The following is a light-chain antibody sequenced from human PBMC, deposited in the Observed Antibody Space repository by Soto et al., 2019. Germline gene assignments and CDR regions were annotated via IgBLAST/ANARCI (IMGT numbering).Light chain of an antibody. V-gene: IGKV3-15*01. CDR2: GAS. CDR3: QQYNNWPYT. Sequence: EIVMTQSPDTLSVSPGERATLSCRASQSVSSNLAWYQQKPGQAPRLLIYGASTRATAIPARFSGSGSGTEFPLTISSLQSEDFAVYYCQQYNNWPYTFGQGTKLEIK. CDR1: QSVSSN. J-gene: IGKJ2*01.